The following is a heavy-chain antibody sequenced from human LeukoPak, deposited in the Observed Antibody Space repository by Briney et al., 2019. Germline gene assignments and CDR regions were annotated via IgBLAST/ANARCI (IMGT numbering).Heavy chain of an antibody. CDR3: ARDSASGTGPFDY. Sequence: ASVKVSCKASGYTFTGYYMHWVRQAPGQGLEWMGWINPNSGGTDYAQKFQGRVTMTRDTSISTAYMELNRLRSDDTAVYYCARDSASGTGPFDYWGQGTLVTVSS. J-gene: IGHJ4*02. CDR2: INPNSGGT. CDR1: GYTFTGYY. D-gene: IGHD1-14*01. V-gene: IGHV1-2*02.